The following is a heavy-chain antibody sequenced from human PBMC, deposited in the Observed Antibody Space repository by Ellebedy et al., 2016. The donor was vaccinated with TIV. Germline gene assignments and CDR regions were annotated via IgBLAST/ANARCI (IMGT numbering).Heavy chain of an antibody. V-gene: IGHV4-59*01. J-gene: IGHJ6*02. CDR2: IYYSGST. D-gene: IGHD6-6*01. CDR1: GGSISSYY. Sequence: MPSETLSLTCTVSGGSISSYYWSWIRQPPGKGLEWMGYIYYSGSTNYNPSLKSRVTISVDTSKNQFSLKLSSVTAADTAVYYCARVKTLHNSSSSDYYYYYGMDVWGQGTTVTVSS. CDR3: ARVKTLHNSSSSDYYYYYGMDV.